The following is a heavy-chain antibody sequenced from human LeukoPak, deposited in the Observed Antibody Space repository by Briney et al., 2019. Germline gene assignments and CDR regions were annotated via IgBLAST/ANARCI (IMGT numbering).Heavy chain of an antibody. J-gene: IGHJ5*02. CDR1: GFTFSTYS. CDR3: ATGQSGVGANWFDP. CDR2: ISSSSSYK. D-gene: IGHD1-26*01. Sequence: GGALRLSCAASGFTFSTYSMNWVRQAPGKGLEWVSSISSSSSYKYYADSVKGRFTISRDHAKNSLYLQMNSLRADDTAVYYCATGQSGVGANWFDPWGQGTLVTVSS. V-gene: IGHV3-21*01.